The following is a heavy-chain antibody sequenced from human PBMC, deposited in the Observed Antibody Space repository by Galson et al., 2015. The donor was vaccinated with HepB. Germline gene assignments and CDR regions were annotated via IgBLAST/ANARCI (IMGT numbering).Heavy chain of an antibody. V-gene: IGHV3-66*01. CDR2: IYSGGST. Sequence: LRLSCAASGFTVSSNYMSWVRQAPGKGLEWVSVIYSGGSTYYADSVKGRFTISRDNSKNTLYLQMNSLRAEDTAVYYCAKDRTGYSSGRFDPWGQGTLVTVSS. J-gene: IGHJ5*02. CDR3: AKDRTGYSSGRFDP. D-gene: IGHD6-19*01. CDR1: GFTVSSNY.